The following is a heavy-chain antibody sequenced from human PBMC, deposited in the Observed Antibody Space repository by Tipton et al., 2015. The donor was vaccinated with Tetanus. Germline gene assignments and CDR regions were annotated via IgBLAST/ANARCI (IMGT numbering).Heavy chain of an antibody. D-gene: IGHD1-26*01. J-gene: IGHJ4*02. V-gene: IGHV4-31*03. CDR2: IYYSGST. CDR1: GGSISRGGYY. CDR3: ARDQARGARGWNYFDF. Sequence: TLSLTCTVSGGSISRGGYYWSWIHQHPGKGLEWIGDIYYSGSTYYNPSLKSRVTISVDTSKNQFPLKLNSVTAADTAVYYCARDQARGARGWNYFDFWGQGTLVTVSS.